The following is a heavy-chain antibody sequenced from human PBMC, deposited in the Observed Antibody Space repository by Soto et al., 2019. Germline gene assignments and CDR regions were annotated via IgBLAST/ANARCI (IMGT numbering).Heavy chain of an antibody. J-gene: IGHJ5*02. CDR3: ARGGQYCISTSCYGFDP. CDR2: IYYSGST. V-gene: IGHV4-30-4*01. D-gene: IGHD2-2*01. Sequence: ASETLSLTCTVSDGSISSGGYYWSWTRQPPGKGLEWIGYIYYSGSTYYNPSLKSRVTISVDTSKNQFSLKLSSVTAADTAVYYCARGGQYCISTSCYGFDPWGQGTLVTVSS. CDR1: DGSISSGGYY.